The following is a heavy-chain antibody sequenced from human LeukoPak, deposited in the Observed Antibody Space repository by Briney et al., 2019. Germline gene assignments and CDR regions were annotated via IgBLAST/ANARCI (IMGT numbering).Heavy chain of an antibody. CDR1: GFTFSSYA. V-gene: IGHV3-23*01. CDR3: AKDLVPQLRWLYFDY. Sequence: GGSLRLSCAASGFTFSSYAMSWVRQAPGKGLEWVSAISGSGGNTYYADSVKGRFTISRDNSKNTLYLQMNSLRAEDTAVYYCAKDLVPQLRWLYFDYWGQGTLVTVSS. D-gene: IGHD4-23*01. J-gene: IGHJ4*02. CDR2: ISGSGGNT.